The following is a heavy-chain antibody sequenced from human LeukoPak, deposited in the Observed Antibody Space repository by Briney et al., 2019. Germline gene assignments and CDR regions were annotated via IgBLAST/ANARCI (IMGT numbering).Heavy chain of an antibody. CDR2: INHSGST. CDR1: GGSFSNYY. V-gene: IGHV4-34*01. CDR3: ARDTPRRYDFWSGRYGMDV. J-gene: IGHJ6*02. D-gene: IGHD3-3*01. Sequence: SETLSLTCAVYGGSFSNYYWSWIRQPPGKGLEWLGEINHSGSTNYNPSLKSRVTISIDTSKNQFSLNLNSVTAADTAVYYCARDTPRRYDFWSGRYGMDVWGQGTTVTVSS.